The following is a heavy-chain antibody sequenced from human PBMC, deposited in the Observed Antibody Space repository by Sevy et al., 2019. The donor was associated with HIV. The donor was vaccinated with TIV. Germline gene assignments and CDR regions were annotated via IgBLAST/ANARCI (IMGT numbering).Heavy chain of an antibody. J-gene: IGHJ4*02. CDR1: GSTLTQLS. D-gene: IGHD3-22*01. Sequence: ASVKVSCKVSGSTLTQLSMHWVRKAPGIGLEWMVTFDPEDGKTLYAQKFQGRVTMNEDTSTHTAYMELSSLTSEDTAIYYCASTSDYYESNGYYFDFWGQGTLVTVSS. CDR2: FDPEDGKT. CDR3: ASTSDYYESNGYYFDF. V-gene: IGHV1-24*01.